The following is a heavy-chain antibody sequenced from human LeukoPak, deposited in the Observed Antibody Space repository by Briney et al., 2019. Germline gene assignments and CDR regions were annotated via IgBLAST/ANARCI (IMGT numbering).Heavy chain of an antibody. D-gene: IGHD3-16*02. J-gene: IGHJ4*02. Sequence: GGSLRLSCAASGFTFSSYWMSWVRQAPGKGLEWVANIKQDGSEKYYVDSVKGRFTISRDNAKNSLYLQMNSLRAEDTAVYYCAREGGYDYVWGSYPYWGQGTLVTVSS. CDR3: AREGGYDYVWGSYPY. V-gene: IGHV3-7*01. CDR1: GFTFSSYW. CDR2: IKQDGSEK.